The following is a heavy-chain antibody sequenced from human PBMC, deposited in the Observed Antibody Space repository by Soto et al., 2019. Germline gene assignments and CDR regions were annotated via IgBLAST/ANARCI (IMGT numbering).Heavy chain of an antibody. CDR3: ARVAGIYYDFWSGYYSSAPYYFDY. D-gene: IGHD3-3*01. Sequence: TLSLTCTVSGGSISSYYWSWIRQPPGKGLEWIGYIYYSGSTNYNPSLKSRVTISVDTSKNQFSLKLSSVTAADTAVYYCARVAGIYYDFWSGYYSSAPYYFDYWGQGTLVTVSS. V-gene: IGHV4-59*01. J-gene: IGHJ4*02. CDR2: IYYSGST. CDR1: GGSISSYY.